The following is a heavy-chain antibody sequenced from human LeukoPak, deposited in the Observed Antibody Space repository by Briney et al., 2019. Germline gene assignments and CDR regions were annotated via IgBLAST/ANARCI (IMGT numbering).Heavy chain of an antibody. CDR1: GVSINDYY. V-gene: IGHV4-4*07. J-gene: IGHJ4*02. CDR3: ARRASSTGWSFDS. Sequence: SETLSPTCSVSGVSINDYYWTWIRQPAGKGLEWIGQIYPSESPKYNPSLESRVTMSVDTSKKQFSVQLTFVTVADTGVYYCARRASSTGWSFDSWGQGTQVTVSS. D-gene: IGHD6-19*01. CDR2: IYPSESP.